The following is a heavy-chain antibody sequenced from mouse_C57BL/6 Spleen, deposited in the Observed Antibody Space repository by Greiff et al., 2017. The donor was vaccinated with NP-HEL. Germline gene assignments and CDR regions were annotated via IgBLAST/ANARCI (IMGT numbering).Heavy chain of an antibody. CDR2: IYPGDGDT. Sequence: VQGVESGPELVKPGASVKISCKASGYAFSSSWMNWVKQRPGKGLEWIGRIYPGDGDTNYNGKFKGKATLTADKSSSTAYMQLSSLTSEDSAVYFCARVYGGYFDVWGTGTTVTVSS. D-gene: IGHD1-1*01. CDR1: GYAFSSSW. CDR3: ARVYGGYFDV. V-gene: IGHV1-82*01. J-gene: IGHJ1*03.